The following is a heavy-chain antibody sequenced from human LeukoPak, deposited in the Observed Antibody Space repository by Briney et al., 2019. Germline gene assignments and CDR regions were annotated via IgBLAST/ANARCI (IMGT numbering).Heavy chain of an antibody. V-gene: IGHV4-59*01. CDR1: GGSISRYY. CDR2: IYSTGSS. J-gene: IGHJ4*02. Sequence: PSETLSLTCTVSGGSISRYYWSWIRQPPGKGLEWIGYIYSTGSSNYNPSLKSRVTISVDTSKNQFSLKVSSVTAADTAVYYCARPQLGTLYYFDYWGQGILVTVSS. D-gene: IGHD1-1*01. CDR3: ARPQLGTLYYFDY.